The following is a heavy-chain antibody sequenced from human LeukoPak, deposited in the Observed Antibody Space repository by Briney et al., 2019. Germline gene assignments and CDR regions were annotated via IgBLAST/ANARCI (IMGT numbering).Heavy chain of an antibody. D-gene: IGHD4-17*01. Sequence: GASVKVSCKASGNTVNNSYMHWVRQAPGQGLEWMGIINPSRGDTIYAQKFQGRVTMTRDTSTSTVYKELSSLRSEDTAVYYCARPYYGDDLDVWGQGTTVTVSS. J-gene: IGHJ6*02. CDR1: GNTVNNSY. CDR3: ARPYYGDDLDV. CDR2: INPSRGDT. V-gene: IGHV1-46*02.